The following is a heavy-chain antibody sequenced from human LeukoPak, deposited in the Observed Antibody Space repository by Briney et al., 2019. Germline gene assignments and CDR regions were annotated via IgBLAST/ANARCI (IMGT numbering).Heavy chain of an antibody. Sequence: PSETLSLTCTVSGGSISSRTDYWGWIRQPPGKGLEWIASIYYSGSTSYNPSLKSRVTISVDTSKNQFSLKLSSVTAADTAVYYCARVGRRDGYSPSYYYGMDVWGQGTTVTVSS. CDR1: GGSISSRTDY. CDR3: ARVGRRDGYSPSYYYGMDV. V-gene: IGHV4-39*01. J-gene: IGHJ6*02. CDR2: IYYSGST. D-gene: IGHD5-24*01.